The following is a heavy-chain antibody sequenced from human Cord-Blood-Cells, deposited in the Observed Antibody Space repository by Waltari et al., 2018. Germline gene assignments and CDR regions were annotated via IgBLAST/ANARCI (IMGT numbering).Heavy chain of an antibody. D-gene: IGHD3-10*01. CDR1: GGSISSSSYY. V-gene: IGHV4-39*01. CDR3: ARQPYYGSGSYSHPNWFDP. Sequence: QLQLQESGPGLVKPSETLSLTCTVSGGSISSSSYYWGWIRQPPGKGLEWIESIYYSGSTYYNPALKSRDTISVDTSKNRFALKLSSVTAADTAVYYGARQPYYGSGSYSHPNWFDPCGQGALVTVSS. J-gene: IGHJ5*02. CDR2: IYYSGST.